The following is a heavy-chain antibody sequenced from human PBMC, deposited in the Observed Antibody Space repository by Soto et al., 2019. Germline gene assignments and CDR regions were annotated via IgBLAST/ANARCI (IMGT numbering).Heavy chain of an antibody. Sequence: EVQLLESGGGLVQPGGPLRPSFAASGFVFSSYAMSWVRQAPGKGREWVAIISGSGGNTFYADSGKGRFTISRDNSKNTLYLQMNSLRAEDTAVYFCAKDPDYSDSSGYVLRYFDYWGQGTLVTVSS. D-gene: IGHD3-22*01. J-gene: IGHJ4*02. CDR1: GFVFSSYA. CDR3: AKDPDYSDSSGYVLRYFDY. CDR2: ISGSGGNT. V-gene: IGHV3-23*01.